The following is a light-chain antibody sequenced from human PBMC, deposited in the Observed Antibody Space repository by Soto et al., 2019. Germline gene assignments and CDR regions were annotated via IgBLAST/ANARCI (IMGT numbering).Light chain of an antibody. Sequence: SSELTQPPSVSVSPGQTASITCSGDTLGDKYACWYQQKPGQSPILVIYQDIKRPSGIPERFSGSNSGNTATLTISGTQAMDEADYYCQAWDSSTGPFVVFGGGTKLTVL. CDR1: TLGDKY. V-gene: IGLV3-1*01. J-gene: IGLJ2*01. CDR3: QAWDSSTGPFVV. CDR2: QDI.